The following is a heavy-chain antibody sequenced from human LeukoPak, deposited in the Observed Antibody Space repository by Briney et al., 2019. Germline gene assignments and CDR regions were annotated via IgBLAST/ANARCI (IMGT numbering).Heavy chain of an antibody. CDR3: ARGRYYDFWSGYYDDY. D-gene: IGHD3-3*01. V-gene: IGHV1-8*03. CDR2: MNPNSGNT. Sequence: ASVKVSCKASGYTFTSYDINWVRQATGQGLEWMGWMNPNSGNTGYAQKFQGGVTITRNTSISTAYMELSSLRSEDTAVYYCARGRYYDFWSGYYDDYWGQGTLVTVSS. CDR1: GYTFTSYD. J-gene: IGHJ4*02.